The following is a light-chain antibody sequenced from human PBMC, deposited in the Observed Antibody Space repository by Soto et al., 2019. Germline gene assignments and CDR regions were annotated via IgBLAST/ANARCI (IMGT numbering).Light chain of an antibody. Sequence: EIVLTQSPGTLSLSPGERATLSCRASQSVTSSYLAWYHQKSGQAPRLLIYDASNRATGIPDRFSGSGSGTDFTLTISRLEPEDFAVYYFQQYGSTPRTFGQVNKVDIK. CDR2: DAS. J-gene: IGKJ1*01. V-gene: IGKV3-20*01. CDR1: QSVTSSY. CDR3: QQYGSTPRT.